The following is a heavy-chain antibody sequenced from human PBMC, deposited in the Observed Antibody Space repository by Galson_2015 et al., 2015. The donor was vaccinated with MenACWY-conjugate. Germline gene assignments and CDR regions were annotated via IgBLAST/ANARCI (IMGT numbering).Heavy chain of an antibody. CDR2: INPSGGST. V-gene: IGHV1-46*03. J-gene: IGHJ4*02. Sequence: SVKVSCKASGYTFTSFYMHWVRQAPGQGLEWMGIINPSGGSTTYAQKFQGRVTMTRDTSTNTIYMELSSLRSEDTAVYYCARPAGYSYALDSWGQGTLVTVSS. D-gene: IGHD3-16*01. CDR3: ARPAGYSYALDS. CDR1: GYTFTSFY.